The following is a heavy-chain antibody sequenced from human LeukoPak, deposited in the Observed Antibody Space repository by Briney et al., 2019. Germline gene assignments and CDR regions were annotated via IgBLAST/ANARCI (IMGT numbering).Heavy chain of an antibody. V-gene: IGHV4-59*01. D-gene: IGHD2-15*01. CDR3: ARTTEGYCRGRSCYSYYYYMDV. J-gene: IGHJ6*03. CDR1: GGSISSYY. Sequence: SETLSLTCTVSGGSISSYYWGWIRQPPGKGLEWIGYIYYSGSTNYNPSLKSRVTISVDTSKNQFSLKLSFVTAADTAVYYCARTTEGYCRGRSCYSYYYYMDVWGKGTTVTVSS. CDR2: IYYSGST.